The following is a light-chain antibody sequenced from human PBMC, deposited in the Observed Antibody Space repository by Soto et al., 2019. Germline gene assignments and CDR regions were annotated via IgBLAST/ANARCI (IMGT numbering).Light chain of an antibody. CDR2: SAS. V-gene: IGKV1-27*01. Sequence: DIQMTQSPSSLSASVGDRVTITCRPSRGIGNALAWYQQKPGTVPKLLIHSASTLQSGVPSRFSGSGSGTDFTLTISSLQPEDVASYYCQQFNSYSWTFGQGTK. CDR3: QQFNSYSWT. CDR1: RGIGNA. J-gene: IGKJ1*01.